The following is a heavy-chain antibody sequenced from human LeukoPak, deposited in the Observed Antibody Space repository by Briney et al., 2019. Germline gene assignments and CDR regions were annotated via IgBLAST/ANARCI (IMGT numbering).Heavy chain of an antibody. CDR3: TTDMLDQLEVAGDY. V-gene: IGHV3-15*01. D-gene: IGHD2-2*01. Sequence: GGSLRLSCAASGFTFSNAWMSWVRQAPGKGLEWVGRIKGKTDGGTTDYAAPVKGRFTISRDDSNNTLYLQMNSLKTEDTAVYYCTTDMLDQLEVAGDYWGQGTLVTVSS. CDR2: IKGKTDGGTT. J-gene: IGHJ4*02. CDR1: GFTFSNAW.